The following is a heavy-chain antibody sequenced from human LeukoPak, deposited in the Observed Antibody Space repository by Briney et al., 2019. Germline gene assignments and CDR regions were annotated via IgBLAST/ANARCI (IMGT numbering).Heavy chain of an antibody. V-gene: IGHV3-11*05. CDR2: ISSSSSYT. CDR3: ARDSGDVVVTASGVFDY. CDR1: GFTVSSNY. J-gene: IGHJ4*02. D-gene: IGHD2-21*02. Sequence: GGSLRLSCAASGFTVSSNYMSWIRQAPGKGLEWVSYISSSSSYTNYADSVKGRFTISRDNAKNSRYLQMNSLRAEDTAVYYCARDSGDVVVTASGVFDYWGQGTLVTVSS.